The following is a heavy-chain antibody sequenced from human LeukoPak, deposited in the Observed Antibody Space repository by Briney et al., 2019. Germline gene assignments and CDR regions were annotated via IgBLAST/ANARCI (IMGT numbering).Heavy chain of an antibody. D-gene: IGHD2-2*01. CDR2: ISYDGSNK. Sequence: GGSLRLSCAASGFTFSSYAMHCVRQAPGKGLEWVAVISYDGSNKYYADSVKGRFTISRDNSKNTLYLQMNSLRAEDTAVYYCARGSVVVPAANDWFDPWGQRTLVTVSS. J-gene: IGHJ5*02. CDR1: GFTFSSYA. CDR3: ARGSVVVPAANDWFDP. V-gene: IGHV3-30-3*01.